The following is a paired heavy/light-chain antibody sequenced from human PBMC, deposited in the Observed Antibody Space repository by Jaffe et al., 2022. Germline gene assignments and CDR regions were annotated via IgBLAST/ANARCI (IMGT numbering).Heavy chain of an antibody. D-gene: IGHD3-22*01. V-gene: IGHV4-61*02. CDR1: GNSVTSGSYY. J-gene: IGHJ4*02. CDR3: AREPHYYYESSAYHYYFDY. Sequence: QVRLQESGPGLVKPSQTLSLACTVSGNSVTSGSYYWSWIRQPAGKGLEWIGRIFISGSTSYNPSLKSRVTISLDTSNNQFSLKLTSATAADTAVYYCAREPHYYYESSAYHYYFDYWGQGTLVTVSS. CDR2: IFISGST.
Light chain of an antibody. Sequence: SSELTQEPAVSVALGQTVSITCLGDSLRSFYASWYQQKPGQAPVLVIYAKHNRPSGIPDRFSGSSSGNTASLTITGAQAEDEADYYCHSRDSSGDHVVFGGGTKLTVL. J-gene: IGLJ2*01. CDR2: AKH. V-gene: IGLV3-19*01. CDR1: SLRSFY. CDR3: HSRDSSGDHVV.